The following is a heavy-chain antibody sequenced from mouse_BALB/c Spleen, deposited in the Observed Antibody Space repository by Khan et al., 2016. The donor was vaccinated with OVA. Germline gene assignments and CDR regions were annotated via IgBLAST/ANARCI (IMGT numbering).Heavy chain of an antibody. J-gene: IGHJ2*01. V-gene: IGHV1S81*02. CDR3: ARIKKIVATYFDY. Sequence: VQLQQSGAELVKAGASVKMSCKGSGYTFTSYWMHWVKQRLGQGLEWFAETNPTNGRTYYNEKFKSKATLTVDKSSSTAYMLLSGPTFEDSAVYYCARIKKIVATYFDYWGQGTTLTVSS. CDR2: TNPTNGRT. CDR1: GYTFTSYW. D-gene: IGHD1-1*01.